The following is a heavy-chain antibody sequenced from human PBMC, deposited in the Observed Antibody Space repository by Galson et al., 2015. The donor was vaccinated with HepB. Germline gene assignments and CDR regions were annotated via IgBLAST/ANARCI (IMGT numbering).Heavy chain of an antibody. V-gene: IGHV3-30*18. CDR3: AKDWLWFGEFRFDY. CDR2: ISYDGSNK. Sequence: SLRLSCAASGFTFSSYGMHWVRQAPGKGLEWVAVISYDGSNKYYADSVKGRFTISRDNSKNTLYLQMNSLRAEDTAVYYCAKDWLWFGEFRFDYWGQGTLVTVSS. CDR1: GFTFSSYG. D-gene: IGHD3-10*01. J-gene: IGHJ4*02.